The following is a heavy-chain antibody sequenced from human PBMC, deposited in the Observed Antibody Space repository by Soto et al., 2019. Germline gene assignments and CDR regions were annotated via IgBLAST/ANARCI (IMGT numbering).Heavy chain of an antibody. V-gene: IGHV4-4*07. Sequence: QVQLQESGPGLVKPSETLSLICTVSGGSMNKYFWTWIRQPAGKGLEWIGRIYSSGSTVYNASLKSRLTMSVDTSKNQFSLKLTSMTAADTAIYYCVRDVASPGISGSGGAFDIWGQGTMVTVSS. J-gene: IGHJ3*02. CDR1: GGSMNKYF. D-gene: IGHD1-20*01. CDR2: IYSSGST. CDR3: VRDVASPGISGSGGAFDI.